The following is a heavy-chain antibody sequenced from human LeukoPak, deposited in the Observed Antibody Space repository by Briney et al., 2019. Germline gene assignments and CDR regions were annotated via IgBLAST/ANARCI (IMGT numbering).Heavy chain of an antibody. V-gene: IGHV4-59*01. Sequence: SETLSLTCTVSGGSISSYYWSWIRQPPGKGLEWIGYIYYSGSTNYNPSLKSRVTISVDTSKNQFSLKLSSVTAANTAVYYCARDNGYSSPLYYYYYGMDVWGQGTTVTVSS. D-gene: IGHD5-18*01. CDR3: ARDNGYSSPLYYYYYGMDV. CDR1: GGSISSYY. J-gene: IGHJ6*02. CDR2: IYYSGST.